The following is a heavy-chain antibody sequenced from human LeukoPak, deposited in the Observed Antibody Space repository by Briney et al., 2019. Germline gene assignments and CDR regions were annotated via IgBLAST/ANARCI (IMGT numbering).Heavy chain of an antibody. CDR3: AKMDIVATIYWFDP. V-gene: IGHV4-59*01. D-gene: IGHD5-12*01. J-gene: IGHJ5*02. CDR2: IYYSGST. CDR1: GGSISSYY. Sequence: PSETLSLTCTVSGGSISSYYWSWIRQPPGKGLEWIGYIYYSGSTNYNTSLKSRVTISVDTSKNQFSLKLSSVTAADTAVYYCAKMDIVATIYWFDPWGQGTLVTVSS.